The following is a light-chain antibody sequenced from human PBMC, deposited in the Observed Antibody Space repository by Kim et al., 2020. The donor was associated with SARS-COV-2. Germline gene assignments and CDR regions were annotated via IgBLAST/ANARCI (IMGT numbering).Light chain of an antibody. J-gene: IGLJ3*02. V-gene: IGLV3-9*01. Sequence: VARGQTARITGGGNNSGSKNVHWYQQKPGQDPVLVIYRDSNRPAGIPERFSGSKSGNTATLTISRAQAGDEADYYCQVWDSSTWVFGGGTQLTVL. CDR2: RDS. CDR1: NSGSKN. CDR3: QVWDSSTWV.